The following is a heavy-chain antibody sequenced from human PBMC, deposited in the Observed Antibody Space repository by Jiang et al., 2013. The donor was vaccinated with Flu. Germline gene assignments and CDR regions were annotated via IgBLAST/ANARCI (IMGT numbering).Heavy chain of an antibody. CDR3: ARLAAFWSGKPDY. CDR2: IYYSGST. CDR1: GGSISSSSYY. V-gene: IGHV4-39*01. D-gene: IGHD3-3*01. J-gene: IGHJ4*02. Sequence: PGLVKPSETLSLTCTVSGGSISSSSYYWGWIRQPPGKGLEWIGSIYYSGSTYYNPSLKSRVTISVDTSKNQFSLKLSSVTAADTAVYYCARLAAFWSGKPDYWGQGTLVTVSS.